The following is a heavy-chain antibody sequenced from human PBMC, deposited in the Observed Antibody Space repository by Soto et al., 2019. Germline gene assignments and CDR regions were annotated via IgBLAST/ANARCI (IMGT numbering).Heavy chain of an antibody. CDR1: GGSISNYY. CDR3: ARQGFGALHGLVDV. Sequence: QVPLQESGPGLVKPSETLSLSCTVSGGSISNYYWSWFLQTPGKGLEGIGYVHDSWGSNYNPSLQSRVAISLDTSKSQFSLKLTSVTATDTAVSYCARQGFGALHGLVDVWVQGTTVTVSS. J-gene: IGHJ6*02. CDR2: VHDSWGS. V-gene: IGHV4-59*08. D-gene: IGHD3-10*01.